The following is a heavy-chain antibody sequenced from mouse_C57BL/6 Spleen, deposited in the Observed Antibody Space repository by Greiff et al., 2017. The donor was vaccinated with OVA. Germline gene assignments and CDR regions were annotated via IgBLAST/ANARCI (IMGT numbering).Heavy chain of an antibody. V-gene: IGHV1-64*01. Sequence: QVQLKQPGAELVKPGASVKLSCKASGYTFTSYWMHWVKQRPGQGLEWIGMIHPNSGSTNYNEKFKSKATLTVDKSSSTAYMQLSSLTSEDSAVYYCARFWDEGYFDVWGTGTTVTVSS. CDR2: IHPNSGST. J-gene: IGHJ1*03. CDR1: GYTFTSYW. D-gene: IGHD4-1*01. CDR3: ARFWDEGYFDV.